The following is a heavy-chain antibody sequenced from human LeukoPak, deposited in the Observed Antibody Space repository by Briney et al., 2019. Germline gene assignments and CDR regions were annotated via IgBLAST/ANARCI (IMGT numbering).Heavy chain of an antibody. J-gene: IGHJ4*02. Sequence: SETLALTCAVYGGSFSGYYWSWIRQPPGKGREWIGEINHSGSTNYNPSLKSRVTISVDTSNNQFSLKLSSVTAADTAVYYCARGSGWYGLDYWGQGTLVTVSS. V-gene: IGHV4-34*01. CDR3: ARGSGWYGLDY. D-gene: IGHD6-19*01. CDR2: INHSGST. CDR1: GGSFSGYY.